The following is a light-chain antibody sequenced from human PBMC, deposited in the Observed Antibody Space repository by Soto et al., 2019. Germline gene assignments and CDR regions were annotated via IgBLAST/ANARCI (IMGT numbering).Light chain of an antibody. CDR1: ESISSW. CDR2: KAS. Sequence: DIQMTQSPPTLSASAGDRVTITCRASESISSWLARYQQKPGKAPKLLMYKASSLESGVPSRFSGSGSGTDFTLTISSLQPDDFATYYCQQYNSYSWTFGQGTKVDIK. V-gene: IGKV1-5*03. J-gene: IGKJ1*01. CDR3: QQYNSYSWT.